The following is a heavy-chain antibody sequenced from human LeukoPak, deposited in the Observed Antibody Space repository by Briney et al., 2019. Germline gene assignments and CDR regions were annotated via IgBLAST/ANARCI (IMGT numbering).Heavy chain of an antibody. V-gene: IGHV4-30-4*08. D-gene: IGHD3-22*01. CDR1: GGSISSGDYY. Sequence: PPQTLSLTCTVSGGSISSGDYYWSWIRQPPGKGLEWIGYIYYSGSTYYNPSLKSRVTISVDTSKNQFSLKLSSVTAADTAVYYCARDQNYYDSSGPNDYWGQGTLVTVSS. CDR3: ARDQNYYDSSGPNDY. J-gene: IGHJ4*02. CDR2: IYYSGST.